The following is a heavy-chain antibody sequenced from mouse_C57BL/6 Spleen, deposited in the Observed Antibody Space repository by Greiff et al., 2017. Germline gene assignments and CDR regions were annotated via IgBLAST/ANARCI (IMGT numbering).Heavy chain of an antibody. Sequence: EVQVVESGGGLVKPGGSLKLSCAASGFTFSSYTMSWVRQTPEKRLEWVATISGGGGNTYYPDSVKGRFTISRDNAKNTLYLQMSSLRSEDTALYYCARPSANWDVGFAYWGQGTLVTVSA. CDR3: ARPSANWDVGFAY. J-gene: IGHJ3*01. CDR1: GFTFSSYT. V-gene: IGHV5-9*01. D-gene: IGHD4-1*01. CDR2: ISGGGGNT.